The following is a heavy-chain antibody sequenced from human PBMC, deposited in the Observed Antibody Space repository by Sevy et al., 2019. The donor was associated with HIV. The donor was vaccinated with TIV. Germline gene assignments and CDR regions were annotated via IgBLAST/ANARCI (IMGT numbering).Heavy chain of an antibody. CDR1: GYTFSDSGYY. CDR2: INPKSGAT. J-gene: IGHJ6*02. Sequence: ASVKVSCKASGYTFSDSGYYVHWVRQAPGQGLEWMGWINPKSGATNYAQKFQGRVTMTRDTSVSTANMELTRLTSDDTAIYYCARESYDFWTGPVDYDYGMDVWGQGTTVTVSS. CDR3: ARESYDFWTGPVDYDYGMDV. V-gene: IGHV1-2*02. D-gene: IGHD3-3*01.